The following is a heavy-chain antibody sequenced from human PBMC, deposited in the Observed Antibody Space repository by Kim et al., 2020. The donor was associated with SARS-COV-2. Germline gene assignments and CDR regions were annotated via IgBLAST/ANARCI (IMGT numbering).Heavy chain of an antibody. J-gene: IGHJ6*03. CDR3: AKDQTTVVIHYMDV. CDR2: ISGTGRTT. V-gene: IGHV3-23*01. Sequence: GGSLRLSCAASGFAFRSYAMSWVRQAPGKGLEWVSDISGTGRTTFYAESVKGRFTISRDNSKNLLYLQMNNLRAEDSAVYYCAKDQTTVVIHYMDVWGKGTTVTVSS. CDR1: GFAFRSYA. D-gene: IGHD2-21*01.